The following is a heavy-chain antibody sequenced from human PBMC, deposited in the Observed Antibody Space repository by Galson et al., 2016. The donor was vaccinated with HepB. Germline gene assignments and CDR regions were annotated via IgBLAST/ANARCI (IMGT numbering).Heavy chain of an antibody. CDR1: GFTFTNYA. D-gene: IGHD2-2*01. J-gene: IGHJ6*02. Sequence: SLRLSCAASGFTFTNYAMSWVRQAPGKGLEWVSAISGSGGSTYYADSVKGRFTISRDNSKNTLYLQMNSLRAEDTAVYYCAKDHCSSTSCYVLYYYGMDVWGQGTTVTVSS. CDR2: ISGSGGST. CDR3: AKDHCSSTSCYVLYYYGMDV. V-gene: IGHV3-23*01.